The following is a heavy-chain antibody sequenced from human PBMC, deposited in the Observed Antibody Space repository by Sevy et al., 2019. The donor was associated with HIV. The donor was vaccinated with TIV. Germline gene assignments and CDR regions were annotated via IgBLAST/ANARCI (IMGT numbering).Heavy chain of an antibody. J-gene: IGHJ4*02. CDR3: ARERNTYGQGYFDY. Sequence: GGSLRLSCAVSGFSFGDYYMSWIRQAPGKGLEWVSDISSRSTYIKYADSVKGRFTISRDNAKNSLSLQMNSLRADDTAVYYCARERNTYGQGYFDYLGQGTLVTVSS. CDR1: GFSFGDYY. D-gene: IGHD1-1*01. CDR2: ISSRSTYI. V-gene: IGHV3-11*06.